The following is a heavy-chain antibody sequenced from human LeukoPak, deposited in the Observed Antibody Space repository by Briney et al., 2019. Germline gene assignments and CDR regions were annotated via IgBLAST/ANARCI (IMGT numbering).Heavy chain of an antibody. CDR3: ARHFTGPGTYTPYFGMDV. CDR2: VYYSGST. D-gene: IGHD3-16*01. J-gene: IGHJ6*02. CDR1: GGSIRSYY. Sequence: PSETLSLTCTVPGGSIRSYYCSWIRQPPGKGLEWVGYVYYSGSTSYNPSLKSRVTISVDASKNQFSLKLSSVTAADTAVYYCARHFTGPGTYTPYFGMDVWGQGTTVTVSS. V-gene: IGHV4-59*08.